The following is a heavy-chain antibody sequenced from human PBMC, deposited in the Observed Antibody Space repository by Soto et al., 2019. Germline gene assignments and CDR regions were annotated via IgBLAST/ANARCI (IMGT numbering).Heavy chain of an antibody. CDR1: GFTFSSYD. V-gene: IGHV3-13*01. J-gene: IGHJ3*02. Sequence: EVQLVESGGGLVQPGGSLRLSCAASGFTFSSYDMHWVRQATGKGLEWVSAIGTGGDAYYPGSVKGRFTNSRENAKNSLYLQMTSLRAGDTAVYYCARAGRTDAFDIWGQGTMVTVSS. CDR3: ARAGRTDAFDI. CDR2: IGTGGDA.